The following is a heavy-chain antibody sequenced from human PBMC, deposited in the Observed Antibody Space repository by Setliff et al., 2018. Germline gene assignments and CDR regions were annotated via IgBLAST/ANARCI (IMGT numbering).Heavy chain of an antibody. V-gene: IGHV4-4*08. D-gene: IGHD2-15*01. CDR3: ARGHCSSGECPNYFDP. CDR2: IYTSGST. CDR1: GGSISSYY. J-gene: IGHJ5*02. Sequence: SETLSLTCTVSGGSISSYYWSWIRQPPGKGLEWIGYIYTSGSTNYNPSLKSRVTISVDTSKNQFSLKINSVTAADTAVYYCARGHCSSGECPNYFDPWGQGTQVTVSS.